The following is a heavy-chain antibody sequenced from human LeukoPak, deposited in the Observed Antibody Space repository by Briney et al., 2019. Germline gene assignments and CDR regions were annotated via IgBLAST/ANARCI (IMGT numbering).Heavy chain of an antibody. V-gene: IGHV3-30*02. Sequence: GGSLRLSCAASGFTFSSYGMHWVRQAPGKGLEWVAFIRYDGSNKYYADSVKGRFTISRDNSKNTLYPQMNSLRAEDTAVYYCAKARGVKYNYGYDADYWGQGTLVTVSS. D-gene: IGHD5-18*01. CDR3: AKARGVKYNYGYDADY. CDR2: IRYDGSNK. J-gene: IGHJ4*02. CDR1: GFTFSSYG.